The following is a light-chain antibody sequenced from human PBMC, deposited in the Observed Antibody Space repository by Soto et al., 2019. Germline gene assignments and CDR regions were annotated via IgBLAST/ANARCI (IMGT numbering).Light chain of an antibody. J-gene: IGLJ1*01. CDR2: EVS. CDR1: SSDVGAYNY. V-gene: IGLV2-14*01. CDR3: SSYTSSSTYV. Sequence: QSVLTQPASVSGCPGQSITSSCTGTSSDVGAYNYVSWYQQHPGKAPKLMIYEVSNRPSGVSNRFSGSKSGNTASLTISGLQAEDEADYYCSSYTSSSTYVFGTGTKV.